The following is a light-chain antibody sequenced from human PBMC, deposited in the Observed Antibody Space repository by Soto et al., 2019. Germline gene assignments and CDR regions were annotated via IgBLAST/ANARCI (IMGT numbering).Light chain of an antibody. CDR2: AAS. CDR3: QQSNSFPFT. V-gene: IGKV1-12*02. J-gene: IGKJ5*01. CDR1: QAISSW. Sequence: DIQMTQSPSSVSASVGDRVTITCRASQAISSWLAWYQQKPGKAPKLLIYAASTLQSGVPSRFSGGGSGTDFTLTISSLQPEDFATYYCQQSNSFPFTFGQGTRLDIK.